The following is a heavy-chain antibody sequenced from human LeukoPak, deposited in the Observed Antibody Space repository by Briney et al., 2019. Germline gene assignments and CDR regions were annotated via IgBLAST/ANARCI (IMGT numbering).Heavy chain of an antibody. Sequence: SETLSLTCTVSGGSISSYYWSWIRQPPGKGLGWIGYIYYSGSTNYNPSLKSRVTISVDTSKNQFSLKLSSVTAADTAVYYCARGGGIAVAGLYYWGQGTLVTVSS. D-gene: IGHD6-19*01. J-gene: IGHJ4*02. V-gene: IGHV4-59*01. CDR1: GGSISSYY. CDR2: IYYSGST. CDR3: ARGGGIAVAGLYY.